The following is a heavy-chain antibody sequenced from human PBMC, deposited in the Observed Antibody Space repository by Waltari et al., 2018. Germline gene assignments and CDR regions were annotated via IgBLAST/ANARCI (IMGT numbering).Heavy chain of an antibody. CDR1: GFSLTELS. Sequence: QVQVIQSGAEVKKPGASVKVSCKVSGFSLTELSMHWVRQAPGEGLEWMGVINFEGVDFENDEIMNAQKFQVRITMSEDTSTNTAYMEVNRLRPEDTAVYYCATGRFGSLQWGQGTPVTVSS. D-gene: IGHD3-10*01. V-gene: IGHV1-24*01. CDR2: VDFENDEI. CDR3: ATGRFGSLQ. J-gene: IGHJ4*02.